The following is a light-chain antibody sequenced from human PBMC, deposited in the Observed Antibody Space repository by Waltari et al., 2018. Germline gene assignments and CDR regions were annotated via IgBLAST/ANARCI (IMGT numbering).Light chain of an antibody. CDR1: QSVLYSSNNKNY. Sequence: DIVMTQSPDSLAVSLGEWATINCKSSQSVLYSSNNKNYLAWYQQKPGQPPRLLIYWASTRESGVPDRFSGSGSETDFTLTISSLHAEDVAVYYCQQYYSTPPLTFGGGTKVEIK. CDR2: WAS. CDR3: QQYYSTPPLT. V-gene: IGKV4-1*01. J-gene: IGKJ4*01.